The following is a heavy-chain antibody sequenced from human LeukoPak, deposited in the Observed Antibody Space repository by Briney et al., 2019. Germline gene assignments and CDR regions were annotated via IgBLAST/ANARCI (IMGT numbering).Heavy chain of an antibody. CDR1: GGTFSSYA. CDR3: ARDGRPSTSGYQLLYPDYYYYYMDV. V-gene: IGHV1-69*13. D-gene: IGHD2-2*02. Sequence: GASVKVSCKASGGTFSSYAISWVRQAPGQGLEWMGGIIPIFGPANYAQKFQGRVTITADESTSTAYMELSSLRSEDTAVYYCARDGRPSTSGYQLLYPDYYYYYMDVWGKGTTVTVSS. CDR2: IIPIFGPA. J-gene: IGHJ6*03.